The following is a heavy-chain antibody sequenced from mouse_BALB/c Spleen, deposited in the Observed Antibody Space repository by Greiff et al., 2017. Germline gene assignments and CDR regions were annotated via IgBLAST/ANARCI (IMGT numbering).Heavy chain of an antibody. CDR3: ATNDGSNLFAY. V-gene: IGHV5-6-5*01. J-gene: IGHJ3*01. CDR2: ISSGGST. D-gene: IGHD1-1*01. CDR1: GFTFSSYA. Sequence: EVHLVESGGGLVKPGGSLKLSCAASGFTFSSYAMSWVRQTPEKRLEWVASISSGGSTYYPDSVKGRFTISRDNARNILYLQMSSLRSEDTAMYYCATNDGSNLFAYWGQGTLVTVSA.